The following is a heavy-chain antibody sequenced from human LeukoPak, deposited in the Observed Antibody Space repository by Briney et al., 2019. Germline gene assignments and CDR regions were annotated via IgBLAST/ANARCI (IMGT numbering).Heavy chain of an antibody. CDR2: INPDSGGT. CDR3: ARVLVGGTNWFDP. D-gene: IGHD1-26*01. J-gene: IGHJ5*02. Sequence: ASVKVSCKASGYTFTGYYMHWVRRAPGQGLEWMGWINPDSGGTNYAQKFQGRVTMTRDTSISTAYMELSRLRSDDTAVYYCARVLVGGTNWFDPWGQGTLVTVSS. CDR1: GYTFTGYY. V-gene: IGHV1-2*02.